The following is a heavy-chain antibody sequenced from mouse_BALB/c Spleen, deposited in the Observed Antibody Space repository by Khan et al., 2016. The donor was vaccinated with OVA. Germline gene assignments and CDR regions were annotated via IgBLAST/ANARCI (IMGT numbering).Heavy chain of an antibody. CDR2: INTYTGEP. V-gene: IGHV9-3-1*01. Sequence: QIQLVQSGPELKKPGVTVKISCKASGYTFTTYGMNWVKQAPGKGLKWMGWINTYTGEPTYVDDFKGRFAFSLATSASTAYLQINNLKNEDTATYFCARVGYSGTMDYLGQGTSVTVSS. J-gene: IGHJ4*01. CDR3: ARVGYSGTMDY. D-gene: IGHD2-14*01. CDR1: GYTFTTYG.